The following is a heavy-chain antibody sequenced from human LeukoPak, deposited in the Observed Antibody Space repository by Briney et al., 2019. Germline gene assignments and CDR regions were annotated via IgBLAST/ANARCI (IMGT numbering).Heavy chain of an antibody. D-gene: IGHD6-6*01. CDR1: GFTFSSYE. Sequence: GGSLRLSCAASGFTFSSYEMNWVRQAPGKGLEWVSYISSSGSTIYYADSVKGRFTISRDNAKNPLYLQMNSLRAEDTAVYYCAREWGSSSAVDYWGQGTLVTVSS. CDR3: AREWGSSSAVDY. CDR2: ISSSGSTI. V-gene: IGHV3-48*03. J-gene: IGHJ4*02.